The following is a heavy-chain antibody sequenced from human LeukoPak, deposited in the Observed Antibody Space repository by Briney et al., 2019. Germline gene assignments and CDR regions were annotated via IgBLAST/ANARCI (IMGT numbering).Heavy chain of an antibody. V-gene: IGHV3-30*02. D-gene: IGHD1-14*01. CDR2: IQYDENNK. CDR3: TSEXXXXGXXFDI. Sequence: GGSLRLSCAASGFTFSTYVMHWVRQAPGKGLEWVAFIQYDENNKFYADSVKGRFSISRDNSKNTLYLQMNSLRAEDTAVYYCTSEXXXXGXXFDIXGXGXXVXVSS. J-gene: IGHJ3*02. CDR1: GFTFSTYV.